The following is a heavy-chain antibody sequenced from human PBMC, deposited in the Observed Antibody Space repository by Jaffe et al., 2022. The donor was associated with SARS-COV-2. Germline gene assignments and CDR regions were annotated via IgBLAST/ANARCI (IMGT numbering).Heavy chain of an antibody. CDR2: IYYDGTT. CDR3: ARTVGTDPTSNDY. D-gene: IGHD1-1*01. J-gene: IGHJ4*02. CDR1: GGSISSRLNY. V-gene: IGHV4-39*01. Sequence: QLQLQESGPGLVKASETLSLTCTVSGGSISSRLNYWGWIRQSPGKGLEWIGSIYYDGTTNYNPSLESRVTISVDTSKNQFSLKMYSVTAADTAVYYCARTVGTDPTSNDYWGQGTLVTVSS.